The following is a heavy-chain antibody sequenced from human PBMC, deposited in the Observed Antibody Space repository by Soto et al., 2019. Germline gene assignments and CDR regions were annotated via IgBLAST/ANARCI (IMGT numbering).Heavy chain of an antibody. V-gene: IGHV4-39*01. J-gene: IGHJ4*02. Sequence: SETLSLTCTVSGGSISSSSYYWSWIRQPPGKGLEWIGSIYDNGKTDHNPSLQSRDSMSVDTSSNQFSLKLTSVTAADTAVYYGARPGHLFDYWGQGTLVTVSS. CDR3: ARPGHLFDY. CDR2: IYDNGKT. CDR1: GGSISSSSYY.